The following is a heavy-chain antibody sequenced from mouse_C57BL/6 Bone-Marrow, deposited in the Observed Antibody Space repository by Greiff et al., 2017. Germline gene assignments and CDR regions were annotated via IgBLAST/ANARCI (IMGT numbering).Heavy chain of an antibody. CDR3: ARWGGYYPY. V-gene: IGHV1-69*01. Sequence: QVQLQQSGAELVMPGASVKLSCKASGYTFTSYWMHWVKQRPGQGLEWIGEIDPSDSYTNYNQKFKGKSTLTVDKSSSTAYMQLSSLTSEDSAVYYCARWGGYYPYWGQGTLVTVSA. J-gene: IGHJ3*01. D-gene: IGHD2-3*01. CDR1: GYTFTSYW. CDR2: IDPSDSYT.